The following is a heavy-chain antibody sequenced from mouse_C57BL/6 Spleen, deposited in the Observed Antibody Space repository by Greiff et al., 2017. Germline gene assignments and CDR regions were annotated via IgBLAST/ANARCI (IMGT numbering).Heavy chain of an antibody. Sequence: QVQLKESGPGLVAPSPSLSITCTVSGFSLTSYGVHWVRQPPGKGLEWLVVIGSAGSTTYNSAPNTRLSISKDNSKSQVFLKMNRLQTDDTAMYYCARHTPYYYAMDYWGQGTSVTVSS. CDR1: GFSLTSYG. CDR2: IGSAGST. V-gene: IGHV2-6-1*01. CDR3: ARHTPYYYAMDY. J-gene: IGHJ4*01.